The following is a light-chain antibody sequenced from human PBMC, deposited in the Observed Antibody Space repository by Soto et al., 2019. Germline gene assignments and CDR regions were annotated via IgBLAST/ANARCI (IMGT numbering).Light chain of an antibody. CDR2: DNN. CDR3: QSYDDPKI. J-gene: IGLJ2*01. V-gene: IGLV6-57*04. Sequence: NFMLTQPHSVSESPGKTVTISCTRSSGSIASDYVHWYQQRPGSAPTTLIYDNNLRPSGVPDRFSGSIDSSSNSASLTISGLKTEHEADYYCQSYDDPKIFGGGTQLTVL. CDR1: SGSIASDY.